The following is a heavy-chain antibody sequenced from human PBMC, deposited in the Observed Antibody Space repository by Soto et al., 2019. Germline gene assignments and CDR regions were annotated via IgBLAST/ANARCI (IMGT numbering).Heavy chain of an antibody. V-gene: IGHV1-69*02. Sequence: QVQLVQSGAEVKKPRSSVKVSCKASGGTFSSYTISWVRQAPGQGLEWMGRIIPILGIANYAQKFQGRVTITADKSTSTAYMELSSLRSEDTAVYYCARGDTVTTGGYYYYYMDVWGKGTTVTVSS. CDR2: IIPILGIA. J-gene: IGHJ6*03. CDR3: ARGDTVTTGGYYYYYMDV. D-gene: IGHD4-17*01. CDR1: GGTFSSYT.